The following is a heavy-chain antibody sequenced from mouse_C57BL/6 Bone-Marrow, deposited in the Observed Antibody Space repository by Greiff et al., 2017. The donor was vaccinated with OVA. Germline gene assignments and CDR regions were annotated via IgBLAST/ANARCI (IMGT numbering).Heavy chain of an antibody. CDR3: ARGDSSGPLYYFDY. J-gene: IGHJ2*01. D-gene: IGHD3-2*02. Sequence: VHVKQSGPELVKPGASVKISCKASGYSFTDYNMNWVKQSNGKSLEWIGVINPNYGTTSYNQKFKGKATLTVDQSSSTAYMQLNSLTSEDSAVYYCARGDSSGPLYYFDYWGQGTTLTVSS. CDR1: GYSFTDYN. V-gene: IGHV1-39*01. CDR2: INPNYGTT.